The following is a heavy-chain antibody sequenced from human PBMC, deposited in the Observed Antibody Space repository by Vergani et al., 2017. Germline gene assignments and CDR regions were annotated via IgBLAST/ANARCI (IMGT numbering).Heavy chain of an antibody. D-gene: IGHD1-26*01. CDR1: GGSISSRSYY. CDR3: ARDGWELSHFDY. J-gene: IGHJ4*02. V-gene: IGHV4-39*07. CDR2: IYYSGST. Sequence: QLQLQESGPGLVKPSETLSLTCTVSGGSISSRSYYWGWIRQPPGKGLEWIGSIYYSGSTYYNPSLKSRVTISVDTSKNQFSLKLSSVTAADTAVYYCARDGWELSHFDYWGQGTLVTVSS.